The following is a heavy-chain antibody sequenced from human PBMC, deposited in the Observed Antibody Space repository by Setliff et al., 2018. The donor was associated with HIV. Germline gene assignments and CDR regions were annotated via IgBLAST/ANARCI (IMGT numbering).Heavy chain of an antibody. CDR2: ISSSGGST. Sequence: GGSLRLSCEASGFIFSSYAMSWVRQAPGKGLEWVSSISSSGGSTYFADSVKGRFTISRDNSKNTLYLQMNTLRAEDTAVYYCAGESSIAVAEYFQHWGQGTLVTVSS. J-gene: IGHJ1*01. V-gene: IGHV3-23*01. CDR1: GFIFSSYA. CDR3: AGESSIAVAEYFQH. D-gene: IGHD6-19*01.